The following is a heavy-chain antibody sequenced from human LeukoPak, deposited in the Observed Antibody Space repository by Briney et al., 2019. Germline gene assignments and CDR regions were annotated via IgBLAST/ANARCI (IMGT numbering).Heavy chain of an antibody. CDR1: GYTFNSYD. CDR3: ARVHVYCSGGSCYSGWFDP. V-gene: IGHV1-8*01. CDR2: MNPDSGNT. D-gene: IGHD2-15*01. Sequence: ASVKVSCTASGYTFNSYDITWVRQATGQGLEWMGWMNPDSGNTGYAQKFQGRVTMTRNTSISTAYMELSSLRSEDTAVYYCARVHVYCSGGSCYSGWFDPWGQGTLVTVSS. J-gene: IGHJ5*02.